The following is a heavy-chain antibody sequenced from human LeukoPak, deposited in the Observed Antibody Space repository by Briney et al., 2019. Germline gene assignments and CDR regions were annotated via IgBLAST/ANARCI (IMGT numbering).Heavy chain of an antibody. J-gene: IGHJ4*02. CDR1: GGSISSSSYY. Sequence: SETLSLTCTVSGGSISSSSYYWGWIRQPPGKGLEWIGSIYYSGSTYYNPSLESRVTISVDTSKNQFSLKLSSVTAADTAVYYCAREMGSGSEFDYWGQGTLVTVSS. V-gene: IGHV4-39*07. CDR3: AREMGSGSEFDY. D-gene: IGHD6-19*01. CDR2: IYYSGST.